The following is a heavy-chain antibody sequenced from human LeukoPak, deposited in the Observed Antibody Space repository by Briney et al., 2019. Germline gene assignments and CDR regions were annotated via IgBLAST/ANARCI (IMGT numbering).Heavy chain of an antibody. D-gene: IGHD5-12*01. CDR2: IYYSGST. J-gene: IGHJ3*02. V-gene: IGHV4-39*01. CDR3: ARPIRWGYDYSSRDAFDI. Sequence: SETLSLTCTVSGGSISSYYWGWIRQPPGKGLEWIGSIYYSGSTYYNPSLKSRVTISVDTSKNQFSLKLSSVTAADTAVYYCARPIRWGYDYSSRDAFDIWGQGTMVTVSS. CDR1: GGSISSYY.